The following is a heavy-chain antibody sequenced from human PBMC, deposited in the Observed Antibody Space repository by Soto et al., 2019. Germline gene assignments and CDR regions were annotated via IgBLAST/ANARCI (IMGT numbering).Heavy chain of an antibody. CDR3: ARDGREAAGMDV. D-gene: IGHD1-26*01. CDR2: IYYRGST. CDR1: GGSISSHY. J-gene: IGHJ6*02. Sequence: PSETLSLTCTVSGGSISSHYWSWVRQAPGKGLEWIGHIYYRGSTNYNPSLRSRSTISVDASKSQFSLKLNSVTTADTAGYYCARDGREAAGMDVWGQGTKVT. V-gene: IGHV4-59*11.